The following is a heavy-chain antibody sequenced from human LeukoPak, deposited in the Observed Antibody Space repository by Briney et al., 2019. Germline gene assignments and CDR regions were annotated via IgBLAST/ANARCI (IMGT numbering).Heavy chain of an antibody. D-gene: IGHD3-10*01. Sequence: SXXLXLTCTVSGGSISSYYWSWARQPAGKGLEWIGRIYSSGRTNYNPSLKRRVTISVDTSKKQFSLKPSSVTAADTAVYYCARCHGSGSYYSYYFDYWGQGTLVTVSS. J-gene: IGHJ4*02. CDR1: GGSISSYY. CDR2: IYSSGRT. V-gene: IGHV4-4*07. CDR3: ARCHGSGSYYSYYFDY.